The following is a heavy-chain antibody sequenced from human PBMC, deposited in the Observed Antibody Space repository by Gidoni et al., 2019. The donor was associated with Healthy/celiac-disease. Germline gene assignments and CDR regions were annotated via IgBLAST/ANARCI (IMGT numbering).Heavy chain of an antibody. J-gene: IGHJ4*02. CDR3: AKAEYDSSGYYSYFDY. CDR1: GFTFDDYT. V-gene: IGHV3-43*01. CDR2: ISWDGGST. Sequence: EVQLVASGGVVVQPGGSLRLSCAASGFTFDDYTMHWVRQAPGKGLEWVSLISWDGGSTYYADSVKGRFTISRDNSKNSLYLQMNSLRTEDTALYYCAKAEYDSSGYYSYFDYWGQGTLVTVSS. D-gene: IGHD3-22*01.